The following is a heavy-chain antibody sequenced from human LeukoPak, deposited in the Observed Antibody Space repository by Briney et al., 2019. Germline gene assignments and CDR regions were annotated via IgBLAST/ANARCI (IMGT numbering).Heavy chain of an antibody. J-gene: IGHJ4*02. Sequence: GGSLRLSCAASGFTISSYAMSWVRQAPGKGLEWVSAISGSGGSTYYADSVKGRFTISRDNSKNTLYLQMNSLRAEDTAVYYCATQRWLRRTLDYWGQGTLVTVSS. CDR1: GFTISSYA. CDR3: ATQRWLRRTLDY. V-gene: IGHV3-23*01. CDR2: ISGSGGST. D-gene: IGHD5-24*01.